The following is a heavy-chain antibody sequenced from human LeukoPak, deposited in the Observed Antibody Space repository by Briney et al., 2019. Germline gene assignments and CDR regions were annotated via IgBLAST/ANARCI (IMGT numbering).Heavy chain of an antibody. J-gene: IGHJ4*02. CDR2: MSPNSGNT. V-gene: IGHV1-8*01. CDR3: ARGPPNWGFDY. D-gene: IGHD7-27*01. Sequence: AALKVSCMASGHTFTTYELNWVRQAPGQGLEWLARMSPNSGNTGYAQKFQGRVTMTRDTSISTAYMELSSLRSEDTAVYYCARGPPNWGFDYWGQGTLVTVSS. CDR1: GHTFTTYE.